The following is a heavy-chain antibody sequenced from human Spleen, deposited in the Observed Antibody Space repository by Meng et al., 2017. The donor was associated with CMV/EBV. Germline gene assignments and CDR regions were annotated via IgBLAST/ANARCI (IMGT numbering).Heavy chain of an antibody. CDR1: GGSISSSSYY. CDR2: IYYSGST. CDR3: ASSLWWWGDFDY. D-gene: IGHD2-21*01. V-gene: IGHV4-61*01. Sequence: GSLRLSCTVSGGSISSSSYYWSWIRQPPGKGLEWIGYIYYSGSTNYNPSLKSRVTISVDTSKNQFSLKLSSVTAADTAVYYCASSLWWWGDFDYWGQGTLVTVSS. J-gene: IGHJ4*02.